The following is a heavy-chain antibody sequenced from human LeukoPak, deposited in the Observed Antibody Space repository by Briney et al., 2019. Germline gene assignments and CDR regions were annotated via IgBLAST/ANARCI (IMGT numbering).Heavy chain of an antibody. CDR1: GFTFSSYW. CDR2: INRDGNSR. V-gene: IGHV3-74*01. J-gene: IGHJ4*02. CDR3: ARERGYGGTHFDC. Sequence: PGGSLRLSCAASGFTFSSYWMHWVRQAPGKGLVWVSRINRDGNSRSYADSVKGRFTISRDNAKNTLYLQMNSLRAEDTAVYYCARERGYGGTHFDCWGQGTLVTVSS. D-gene: IGHD4-23*01.